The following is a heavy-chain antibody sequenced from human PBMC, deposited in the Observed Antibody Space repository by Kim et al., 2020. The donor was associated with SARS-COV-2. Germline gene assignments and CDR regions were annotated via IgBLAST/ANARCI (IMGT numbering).Heavy chain of an antibody. CDR2: IYYSGST. Sequence: SETLSLTCTVSGGSISSGGYYWSWIRQHPGKGLEWIGYIYYSGSTYYNPSLKSRVTISVDTSKNQFSLKLSSVTAADTAVYYCARDSPKRYDSSGIGWFDPWGQGTLVTVSS. J-gene: IGHJ5*02. CDR3: ARDSPKRYDSSGIGWFDP. D-gene: IGHD3-22*01. CDR1: GGSISSGGYY. V-gene: IGHV4-31*03.